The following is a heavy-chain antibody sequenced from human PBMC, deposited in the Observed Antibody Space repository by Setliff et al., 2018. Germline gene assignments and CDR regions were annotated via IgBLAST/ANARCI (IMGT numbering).Heavy chain of an antibody. J-gene: IGHJ4*02. CDR2: ISPDNGVT. CDR3: ASVSLVGANSGLCEY. Sequence: ASVKVSCKTSGYNFPVYGITWVRQAPGHGLEWMGWISPDNGVTKYVEKNQDRVTMTTDTSTNTAYMELRNLTSDDTAVYYCASVSLVGANSGLCEYWGQGTLVTVSS. D-gene: IGHD1-26*01. CDR1: GYNFPVYG. V-gene: IGHV1-18*01.